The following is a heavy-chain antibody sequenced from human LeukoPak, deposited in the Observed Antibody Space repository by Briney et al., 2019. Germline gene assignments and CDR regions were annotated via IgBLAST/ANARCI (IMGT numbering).Heavy chain of an antibody. D-gene: IGHD6-19*01. V-gene: IGHV3-30*02. CDR1: GFTFSASG. CDR2: IRDDGTNE. Sequence: PGGSLRLSCAASGFTFSASGMNWVRQAPGQGLEGVAFIRDDGTNEYYTDSVKGRFTISRDNSKNTLYLQMNSLRAEDTAIYYCAKGQERSLLAFWGQGTLVTVSS. J-gene: IGHJ4*02. CDR3: AKGQERSLLAF.